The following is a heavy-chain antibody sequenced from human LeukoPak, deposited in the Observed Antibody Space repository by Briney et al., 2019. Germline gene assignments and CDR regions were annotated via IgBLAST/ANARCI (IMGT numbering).Heavy chain of an antibody. CDR3: AREGGSNYVSGWFDP. D-gene: IGHD4-11*01. J-gene: IGHJ5*02. CDR2: IIPIFGTA. V-gene: IGHV1-69*13. CDR1: GGAFSSYA. Sequence: SVKVSCKASGGAFSSYAISWVRQAPGQGLEWMGGIIPIFGTANYAQKFQGRVTITADESTSTAYMELSSLRSEDTAVYYCAREGGSNYVSGWFDPWGQGTLVTVSS.